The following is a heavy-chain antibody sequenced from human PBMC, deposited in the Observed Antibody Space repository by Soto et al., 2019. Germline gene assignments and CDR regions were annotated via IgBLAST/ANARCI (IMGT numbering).Heavy chain of an antibody. J-gene: IGHJ3*02. CDR2: IYWDGDK. D-gene: IGHD3-16*01. CDR1: GFSLNTTAVG. CDR3: AHREADDYVWGSYKEAFDM. Sequence: SGPRLVNPTQTLTLTCTFSGFSLNTTAVGVGWIRQPPGKALEWLALIYWDGDKRYSPSLKSRLAITKDTSKNKVALKMTNMDNRDTPTYYCAHREADDYVWGSYKEAFDMWGRGTMVTVSS. V-gene: IGHV2-5*02.